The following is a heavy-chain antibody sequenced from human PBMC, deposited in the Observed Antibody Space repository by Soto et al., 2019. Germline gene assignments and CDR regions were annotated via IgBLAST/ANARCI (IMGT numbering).Heavy chain of an antibody. J-gene: IGHJ6*02. CDR2: INPSGGST. V-gene: IGHV1-46*01. CDR1: GYTFTSYY. D-gene: IGHD3-16*01. CDR3: ARDASRGTYYYYGMDV. Sequence: QVQLVQSGAEVKKPGASVKVSCKASGYTFTSYYMHWVRQAPGQGLEWMGIINPSGGSTSYAQKFQGRVTMTRDTSTSTVYMELSSLRSEDTVVYYCARDASRGTYYYYGMDVWGQGTTVTVSS.